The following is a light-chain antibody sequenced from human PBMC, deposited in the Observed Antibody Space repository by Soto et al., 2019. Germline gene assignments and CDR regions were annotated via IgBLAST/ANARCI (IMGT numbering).Light chain of an antibody. Sequence: QSALTQPRSVSGSPGQSITISCTGTSSDVGGYNYVSWYRQHPGKAPKLMIYDVSKRPSGVPDRFSGSKSGNTASLTIPGPQAKDEANYYSCSYAGGYADYVFGTGTKLTV. J-gene: IGLJ1*01. CDR1: SSDVGGYNY. CDR3: CSYAGGYADYV. CDR2: DVS. V-gene: IGLV2-11*01.